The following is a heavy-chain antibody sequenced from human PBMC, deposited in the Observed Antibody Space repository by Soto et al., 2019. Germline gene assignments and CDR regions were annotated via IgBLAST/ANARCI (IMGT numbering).Heavy chain of an antibody. CDR2: MNPNNGNT. J-gene: IGHJ5*02. CDR1: GYTFTSYD. D-gene: IGHD6-19*01. V-gene: IGHV1-8*01. CDR3: AREPVAGIWFDP. Sequence: ASVKVSCKASGYTFTSYDITWVRQATGQGLEWMGWMNPNNGNTDYAQKFQGRVTMTTDTSTSTAYMELSSLRSDDTAVYYCAREPVAGIWFDPWGQGTLVTVSS.